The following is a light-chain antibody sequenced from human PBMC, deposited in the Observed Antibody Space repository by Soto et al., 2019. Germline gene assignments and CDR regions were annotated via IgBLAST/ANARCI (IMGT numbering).Light chain of an antibody. CDR2: GAS. Sequence: EIVLTQSPGTLSLSPGERATLSCRASQSVTSSYLAWYQHKPGQAPRLLIYGASSRATGIPDRFSGSGSGTDFTLTISRLDPEDVAVYYCQKYGSSPFTFGPGTKVDIK. J-gene: IGKJ3*01. CDR3: QKYGSSPFT. CDR1: QSVTSSY. V-gene: IGKV3-20*01.